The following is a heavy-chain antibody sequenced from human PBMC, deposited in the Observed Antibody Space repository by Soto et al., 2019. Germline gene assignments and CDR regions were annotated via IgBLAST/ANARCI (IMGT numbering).Heavy chain of an antibody. J-gene: IGHJ4*02. CDR3: ARSPRDFWSDYYSAY. Sequence: GESLKISCQASGYSFTTYWIGWVRQMPGKGLEWMGIICPGDSDIRYSPSFQGQVTISVDKSITTAYLQWSSLKASDTAMYFCARSPRDFWSDYYSAYWGQGTQVTVSS. CDR2: ICPGDSDI. CDR1: GYSFTTYW. D-gene: IGHD3-3*01. V-gene: IGHV5-51*01.